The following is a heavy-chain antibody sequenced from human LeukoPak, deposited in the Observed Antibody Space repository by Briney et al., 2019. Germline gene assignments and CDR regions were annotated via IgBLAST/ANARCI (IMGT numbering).Heavy chain of an antibody. Sequence: SETLSLTCTVSGGSISSYYWSWIRQPAGKGLEWIGRIYTSGSTNYNPSLKSRVTMSVDTSKNQFSLKLSSVTAADTAVYYCARAHTAMGSRYYYYMDVWGKGTTVTVSS. J-gene: IGHJ6*03. CDR1: GGSISSYY. CDR2: IYTSGST. V-gene: IGHV4-4*07. CDR3: ARAHTAMGSRYYYYMDV. D-gene: IGHD5-18*01.